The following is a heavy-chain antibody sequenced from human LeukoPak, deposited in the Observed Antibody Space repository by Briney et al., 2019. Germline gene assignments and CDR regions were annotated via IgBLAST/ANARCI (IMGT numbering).Heavy chain of an antibody. CDR1: GGSISSGGYY. CDR2: ISHSGST. J-gene: IGHJ4*02. Sequence: SQTLSLTCTVSGGSISSGGYYWSWIRQPPGKGLEWIGEISHSGSTNYNPSLKSRVTISVDTSKNQFSLKLSSVTAADTAVYYCARETWTAAAIDYWGQGTLVTVSS. CDR3: ARETWTAAAIDY. V-gene: IGHV4-30-2*01. D-gene: IGHD6-25*01.